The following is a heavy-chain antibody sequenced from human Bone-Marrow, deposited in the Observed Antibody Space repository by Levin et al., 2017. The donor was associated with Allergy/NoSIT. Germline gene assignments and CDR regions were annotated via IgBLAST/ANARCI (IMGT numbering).Heavy chain of an antibody. CDR1: GFSFSSFA. D-gene: IGHD5-18*01. CDR3: ARETADQDY. CDR2: IGGSGYRT. Sequence: GESLKISCAASGFSFSSFAMTWVRQAPGKGLEWVSSIGGSGYRTYYADSVKGRVTISKDNSKNTLYLQMNSLRAEDTAVYFCARETADQDYWGQGTLVTVSP. V-gene: IGHV3-23*01. J-gene: IGHJ4*02.